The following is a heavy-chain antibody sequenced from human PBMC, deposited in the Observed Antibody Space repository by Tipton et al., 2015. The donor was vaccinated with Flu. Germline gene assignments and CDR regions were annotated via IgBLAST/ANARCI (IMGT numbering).Heavy chain of an antibody. J-gene: IGHJ4*02. CDR1: GFTVNIYY. D-gene: IGHD2/OR15-2a*01. CDR2: IYSGGTT. CDR3: ARAEIGDFDY. V-gene: IGHV3-53*01. Sequence: SLRLSCAASGFTVNIYYMSWVRQAPGKGLEWVSVIYSGGTTKYADSVKGRFTISRDISKNTVYLQMNSLRAEDTAVYYCARAEIGDFDYWGQGTLVTVSS.